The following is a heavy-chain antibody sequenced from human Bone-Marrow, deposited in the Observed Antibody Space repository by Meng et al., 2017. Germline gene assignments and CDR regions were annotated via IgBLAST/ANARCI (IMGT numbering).Heavy chain of an antibody. CDR1: GGIFSNYV. V-gene: IGHV1-69*05. J-gene: IGHJ4*02. Sequence: SVKVSCKALGGIFSNYVIGWVRQAPGQGLEGMGGINAVFGTTNYEQKFQGRVTITTDESTSTVYMELTRLTSEDTAVYFCARKAGNCISTTCYSLDYWAQG. CDR3: ARKAGNCISTTCYSLDY. D-gene: IGHD2-2*01. CDR2: INAVFGTT.